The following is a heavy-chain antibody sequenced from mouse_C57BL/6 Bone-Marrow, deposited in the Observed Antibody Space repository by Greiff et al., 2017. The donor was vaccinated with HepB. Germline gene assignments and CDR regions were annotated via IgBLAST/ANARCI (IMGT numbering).Heavy chain of an antibody. D-gene: IGHD1-1*01. V-gene: IGHV7-4*01. CDR2: IRNKANGYTT. CDR3: VKAVSSGSSYTWFAY. Sequence: EVKVVESGGGLVQPGASLRLSCAASGFTFNDYQMSWVRQAPGKAPEWLALIRNKANGYTTEYTASVKGRFTISRDNSQNILYLQMNTLRAEDSATYYCVKAVSSGSSYTWFAYWGQGTLDTVSA. J-gene: IGHJ3*01. CDR1: GFTFNDYQ.